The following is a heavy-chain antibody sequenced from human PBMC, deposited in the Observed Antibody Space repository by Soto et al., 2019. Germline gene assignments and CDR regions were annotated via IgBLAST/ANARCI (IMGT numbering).Heavy chain of an antibody. V-gene: IGHV1-69*01. Sequence: QVQLVQSGAEVKKPGSSVKVSCKASGGIFSTYAISWLRQAPGQGLEWMGGIIPLFGTPTYAQRFQGRVTITADESTSTAYMERNRLRSEDTAVYYCARDRDDYGSGNYYNRIDFWGQGTLVTVSS. J-gene: IGHJ4*02. CDR3: ARDRDDYGSGNYYNRIDF. CDR2: IIPLFGTP. D-gene: IGHD3-10*01. CDR1: GGIFSTYA.